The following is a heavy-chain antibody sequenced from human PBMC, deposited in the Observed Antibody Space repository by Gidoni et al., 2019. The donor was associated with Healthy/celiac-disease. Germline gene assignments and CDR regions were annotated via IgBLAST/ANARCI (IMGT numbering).Heavy chain of an antibody. V-gene: IGHV3-30*18. Sequence: QVQLVESGGGVVQPGRSLRLSCAASGFTFSSYGMHWVRQAPGKGLEWVAVISYDGSNKYYADSVKGRFTISRDNSKNTLYLQMNSLRAEDTAVYYCAKSGGYYYGSGSYYNLYYFDYWGQGTLVTVSS. J-gene: IGHJ4*02. D-gene: IGHD3-10*01. CDR2: ISYDGSNK. CDR3: AKSGGYYYGSGSYYNLYYFDY. CDR1: GFTFSSYG.